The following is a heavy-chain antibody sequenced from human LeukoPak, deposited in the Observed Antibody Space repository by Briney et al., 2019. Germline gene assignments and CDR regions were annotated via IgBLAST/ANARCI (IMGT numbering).Heavy chain of an antibody. CDR2: ISSIGITI. V-gene: IGHV3-48*03. D-gene: IGHD3-10*01. Sequence: PGGPLRPSCAASGIAFSTYEMNWVRKAPGKGLEWVSYISSIGITIYYADSLKARLTISRDNAKNSLYLQMNSLRAEDTAVYYCARVITMVRGIIPELVFDYWGEGTLVTVSS. CDR1: GIAFSTYE. J-gene: IGHJ4*02. CDR3: ARVITMVRGIIPELVFDY.